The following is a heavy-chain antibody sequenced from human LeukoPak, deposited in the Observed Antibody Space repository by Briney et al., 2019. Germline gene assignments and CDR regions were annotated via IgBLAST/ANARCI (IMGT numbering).Heavy chain of an antibody. CDR1: GGSITSGTSY. V-gene: IGHV4-61*02. CDR2: IYHSGST. Sequence: PSQTLSLTCTVSGGSITSGTSYWSWIRQPGGKGPEWIGRIYHSGSTNYNPSLKSRVTISVDTSKNQFSLKLSSVTAADTAVYYCARGDDYGDLRGLHWFDSWGQGTLVTVSS. J-gene: IGHJ5*01. CDR3: ARGDDYGDLRGLHWFDS. D-gene: IGHD4-17*01.